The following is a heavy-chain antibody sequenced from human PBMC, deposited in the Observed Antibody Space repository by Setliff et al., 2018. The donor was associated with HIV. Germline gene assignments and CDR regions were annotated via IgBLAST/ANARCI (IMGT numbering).Heavy chain of an antibody. CDR3: AREHCSGGSCNGFDI. CDR2: IYISGTT. J-gene: IGHJ3*02. V-gene: IGHV4-4*09. D-gene: IGHD2-15*01. CDR1: GGSISTSY. Sequence: LSLTCTVSGGSISTSYWNWIRQPPGRGLEWIAYIYISGTTNYNPSLKSRVTISLDTSRNQFSLKLGSVTAADTAMYYCAREHCSGGSCNGFDIWGQGTMVTVSS.